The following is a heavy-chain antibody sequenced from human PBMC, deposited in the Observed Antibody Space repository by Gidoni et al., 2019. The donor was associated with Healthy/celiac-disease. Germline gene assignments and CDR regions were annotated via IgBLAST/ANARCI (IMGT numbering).Heavy chain of an antibody. V-gene: IGHV3-23*01. Sequence: EVQLLESGDGLLQPGGSLRLSCAASVFTFSSYAMSWVRQAPGKGLEWVSAISGSGGSTYYADTGEGRFTMSRDNSKNTLYLQMNSLRAEDTAVYYCAKDGAVVPAAMFFVWGQGTLVTVSS. CDR3: AKDGAVVPAAMFFV. D-gene: IGHD2-2*01. CDR1: VFTFSSYA. J-gene: IGHJ4*02. CDR2: ISGSGGST.